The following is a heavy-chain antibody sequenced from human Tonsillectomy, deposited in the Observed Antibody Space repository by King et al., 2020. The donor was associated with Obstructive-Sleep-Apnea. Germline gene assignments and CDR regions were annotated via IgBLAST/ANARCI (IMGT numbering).Heavy chain of an antibody. V-gene: IGHV4-59*01. Sequence: VQLQESGPGLVKPSETLSLTCTVSGGSISSYYWSWIRQPPGKGLEWIGYIYYSGSTNYNPSLKSRVTLSVDTSKNQFSLKLSSVTAADTAVYYCAGLTDGAFDYWGQGTLVTVSS. D-gene: IGHD3-16*01. CDR3: AGLTDGAFDY. CDR2: IYYSGST. CDR1: GGSISSYY. J-gene: IGHJ4*02.